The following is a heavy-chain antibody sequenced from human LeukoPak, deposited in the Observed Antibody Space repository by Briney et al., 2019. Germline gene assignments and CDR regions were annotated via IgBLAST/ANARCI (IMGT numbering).Heavy chain of an antibody. D-gene: IGHD1-26*01. J-gene: IGHJ4*02. CDR3: AGERGPYYHYFDY. CDR2: IYYSGST. Sequence: SSETLSLTCTVSGGSINNYYWSWFRQPPGKGLEWIGYIYYSGSTNYNPSLKSRVTISVDTSKNQFSLNLTSVTASDTAVYYCAGERGPYYHYFDYWGQGTLVAVSS. V-gene: IGHV4-4*08. CDR1: GGSINNYY.